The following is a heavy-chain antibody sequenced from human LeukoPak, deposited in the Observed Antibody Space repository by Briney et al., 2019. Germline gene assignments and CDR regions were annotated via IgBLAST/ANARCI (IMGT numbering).Heavy chain of an antibody. J-gene: IGHJ4*02. Sequence: GGSLRLSCAASGFSFSTYAMNWVRQAPGKGLEWVSGISAGGSTKYIDSVKGRFTISRDNSKNTLYLQMNSLRAEDTAVYYCARDARDGYGGNPFDYWGQGTLVTVSS. V-gene: IGHV3-23*01. CDR2: ISAGGST. D-gene: IGHD4-23*01. CDR3: ARDARDGYGGNPFDY. CDR1: GFSFSTYA.